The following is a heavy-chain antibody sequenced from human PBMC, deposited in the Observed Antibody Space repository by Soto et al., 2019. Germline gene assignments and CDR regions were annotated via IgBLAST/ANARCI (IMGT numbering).Heavy chain of an antibody. CDR2: ISGSAGST. CDR3: AKDGSDSTSFDF. V-gene: IGHV3-23*01. D-gene: IGHD2-21*02. CDR1: GFSFSSHA. Sequence: GGSLRLSCAASGFSFSSHAISWVRQAPGKGLEWVSAISGSAGSTYYANSVKGRFTISRDNSKNQLYLQMNSLRAEDTAVYYCAKDGSDSTSFDFWGQGTLVTVSS. J-gene: IGHJ4*02.